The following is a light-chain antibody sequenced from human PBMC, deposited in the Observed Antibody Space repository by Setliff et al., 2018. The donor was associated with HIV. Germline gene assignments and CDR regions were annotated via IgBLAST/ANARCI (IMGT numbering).Light chain of an antibody. J-gene: IGLJ2*01. Sequence: QSALTQPASVSGSPGQSITISCIGSSSDIGTYNYVSWYQQHPGRAPKLLIYEVTRRPSGISDRFSGSKSDNTASLTISGLQTEDEADYYCCSYGSGDIWIFGGGTKVTVL. CDR3: CSYGSGDIWI. CDR1: SSDIGTYNY. CDR2: EVT. V-gene: IGLV2-23*02.